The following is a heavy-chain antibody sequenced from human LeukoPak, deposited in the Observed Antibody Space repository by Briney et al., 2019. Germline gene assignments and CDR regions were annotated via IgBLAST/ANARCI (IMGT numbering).Heavy chain of an antibody. CDR1: GGSINSY. V-gene: IGHV4-4*07. D-gene: IGHD4-11*01. Sequence: PSETLSLTCTVSGGSINSYWSWIRQPAGKGLEWIGRISGSGSTYYNPSLKSRVTISVDTSKNQFSLKLSSVTAADTAVYYCARAVRLGKLNWFDPWGQGTLVTVSS. CDR2: ISGSGST. CDR3: ARAVRLGKLNWFDP. J-gene: IGHJ5*02.